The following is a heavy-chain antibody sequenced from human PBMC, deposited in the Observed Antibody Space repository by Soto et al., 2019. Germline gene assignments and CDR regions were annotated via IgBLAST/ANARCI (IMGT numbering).Heavy chain of an antibody. CDR3: GMDMQLCRLDS. J-gene: IGHJ4*02. CDR2: INTDGSVA. V-gene: IGHV3-74*03. CDR1: GLTFRRYW. D-gene: IGHD2-2*03. Sequence: EVQLVESGGGLVQPGESLRLSCAAAGLTFRRYWMHWFRQAPGKGLVWVSRINTDGSVAMSVDAVKGLFTISRDNAKNTLYLHMNSLIAEDTAVYYCGMDMQLCRLDSWGQGTLVTVSS.